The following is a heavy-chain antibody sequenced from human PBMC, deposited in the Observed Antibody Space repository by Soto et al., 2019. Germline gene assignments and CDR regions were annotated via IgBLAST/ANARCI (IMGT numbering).Heavy chain of an antibody. CDR2: FYYTGST. V-gene: IGHV4-39*07. Sequence: SETLSLTCTVSGGSISSSSCHWGWIRQPPGKGLEWIGYFYYTGSTYYNPSLKSRVTISIAASKNQFSLRLTSVTAADTAMYYCARSMLYPGGSDYSPFDYWGQGTLVTVSS. CDR3: ARSMLYPGGSDYSPFDY. J-gene: IGHJ4*02. D-gene: IGHD2-21*01. CDR1: GGSISSSSCH.